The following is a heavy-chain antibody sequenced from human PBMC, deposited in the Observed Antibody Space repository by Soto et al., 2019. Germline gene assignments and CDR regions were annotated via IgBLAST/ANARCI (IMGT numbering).Heavy chain of an antibody. J-gene: IGHJ4*02. CDR3: ARGGSTSWSPFFGY. CDR2: LSSSSTYI. V-gene: IGHV3-11*06. D-gene: IGHD6-13*01. Sequence: QVQLVESGGGLVKPGGSLRLSCAASGFTFNDYYMSWVRQAPGKGLEWISFLSSSSTYIDYADSVKGRFTISRDNAKNSLYLQMNSLRAEDTAVYYCARGGSTSWSPFFGYWGQGALVTVSS. CDR1: GFTFNDYY.